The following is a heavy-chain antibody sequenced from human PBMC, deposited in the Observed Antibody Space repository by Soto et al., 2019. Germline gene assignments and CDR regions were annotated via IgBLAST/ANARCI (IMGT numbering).Heavy chain of an antibody. V-gene: IGHV1-18*04. CDR2: ISGYNCNT. CDR3: TRDRKGSWFDAFDI. J-gene: IGHJ3*02. D-gene: IGHD6-13*01. Sequence: ASVKVSCKASGYTFTTYGISWVRQAPGQGLEWMGWISGYNCNTNYAQKLQGRVTMTTDTSTSTAYMELTSLRSDDTAVYYCTRDRKGSWFDAFDIWGQGTRVTVSS. CDR1: GYTFTTYG.